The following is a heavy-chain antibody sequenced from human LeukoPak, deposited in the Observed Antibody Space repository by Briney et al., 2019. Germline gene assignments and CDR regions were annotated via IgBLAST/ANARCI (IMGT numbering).Heavy chain of an antibody. D-gene: IGHD3-10*01. CDR1: GYPSNNYD. Sequence: ASVKVSCKASGYPSNNYDINWVRQATGQGLEWMGWINPNSGGTNYAQKFQGRVTMTRDTSISTAYMELSRLRSDDTAVYYCARGVYGSGTRRFDPWGQGTLVTVSS. CDR2: INPNSGGT. CDR3: ARGVYGSGTRRFDP. V-gene: IGHV1-2*02. J-gene: IGHJ5*02.